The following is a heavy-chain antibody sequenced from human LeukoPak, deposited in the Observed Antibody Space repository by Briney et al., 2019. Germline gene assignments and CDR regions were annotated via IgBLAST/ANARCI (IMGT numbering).Heavy chain of an antibody. CDR3: ARDLKREAAYYDFWSGYFVY. D-gene: IGHD3-3*01. J-gene: IGHJ4*02. V-gene: IGHV3-21*01. Sequence: GGSLGLSCAASGFTFSSYSMNWVRQAPGKGLEWVSSISSSSSYIYYADSVKGRFTISRDNAKNSLYLQMNSLRAEDTAVYYCARDLKREAAYYDFWSGYFVYWGQGTLVTVSS. CDR1: GFTFSSYS. CDR2: ISSSSSYI.